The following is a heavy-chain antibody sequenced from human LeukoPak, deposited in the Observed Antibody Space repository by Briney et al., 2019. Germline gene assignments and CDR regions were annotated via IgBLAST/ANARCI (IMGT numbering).Heavy chain of an antibody. CDR2: IYYSGST. J-gene: IGHJ5*02. V-gene: IGHV4-39*01. Sequence: SETLSLTCTVSGGSISSSDYYWGWIRQPPGKGLEWIASIYYSGSTYYNPSLKSRVTISKDTSKNQFSLRLNSVTAADTAVYYCARGNWNYNWFDPWGQGTLVTVSS. CDR1: GGSISSSDYY. D-gene: IGHD1-7*01. CDR3: ARGNWNYNWFDP.